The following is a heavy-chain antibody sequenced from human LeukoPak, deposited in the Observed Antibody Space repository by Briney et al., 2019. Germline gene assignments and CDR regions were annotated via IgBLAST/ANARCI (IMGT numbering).Heavy chain of an antibody. CDR3: ARDPTRYLRYGYFDY. CDR1: GFTFTDSA. CDR2: INNIATHS. V-gene: IGHV3-21*01. J-gene: IGHJ4*02. D-gene: IGHD4-17*01. Sequence: GGSLRLSCAGSGFTFTDSAINWVRQAPGKGLEGVSSINNIATHSYYAASVKGRFSISRDDAKNSVYLQMHSLRAEDTAIYYCARDPTRYLRYGYFDYWGQGAQVTVSS.